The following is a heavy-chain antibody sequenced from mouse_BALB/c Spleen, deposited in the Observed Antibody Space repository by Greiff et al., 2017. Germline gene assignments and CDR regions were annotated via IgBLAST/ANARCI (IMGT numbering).Heavy chain of an antibody. CDR1: GFSLTSYG. CDR3: ARDRHYGSLAY. D-gene: IGHD1-1*01. CDR2: IWAGGST. Sequence: QVQLKESGPGLVAPSQSLSITCTVSGFSLTSYGVHWVRQPPGKGLEWLGVIWAGGSTNYNSALMSRLSISKDNSKSQVFLKMNSLQTDDTAMYYCARDRHYGSLAYWGQGTLVTVSA. V-gene: IGHV2-9*02. J-gene: IGHJ3*01.